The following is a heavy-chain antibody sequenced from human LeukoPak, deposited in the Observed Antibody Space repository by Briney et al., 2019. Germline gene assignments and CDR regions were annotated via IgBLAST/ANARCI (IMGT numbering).Heavy chain of an antibody. CDR2: INPHSGGT. D-gene: IGHD2-21*02. Sequence: GASVKVSCKASGYTFSDNYIHWVRQAPGQGLEWMGWINPHSGGTNYGENFQGRVTLTRDTSISTAYMDLSSLISDDTAVYYCAREFMRVTAFDIWGQATMVTVSS. V-gene: IGHV1-2*02. CDR3: AREFMRVTAFDI. J-gene: IGHJ3*02. CDR1: GYTFSDNY.